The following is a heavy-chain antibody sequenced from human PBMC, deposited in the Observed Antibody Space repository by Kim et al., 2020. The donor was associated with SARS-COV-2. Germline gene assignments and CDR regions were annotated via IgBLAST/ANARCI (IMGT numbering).Heavy chain of an antibody. V-gene: IGHV4-31*03. J-gene: IGHJ3*02. CDR2: IYYSGST. D-gene: IGHD3-22*01. CDR3: ARARITMIVVDAFDI. Sequence: SETLSLTCTVSGGSISSGGYYWSWIRQHPGKGLEWIGYIYYSGSTYYNPSLKSRVTISVDTSKNQFSLKLSSVTAADTAVYYCARARITMIVVDAFDIWGKGTMDTGS. CDR1: GGSISSGGYY.